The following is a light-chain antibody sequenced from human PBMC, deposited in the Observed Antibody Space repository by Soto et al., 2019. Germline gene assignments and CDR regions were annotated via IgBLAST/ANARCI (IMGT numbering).Light chain of an antibody. CDR1: QSISSW. V-gene: IGKV1-5*03. Sequence: DIQMTQSPSTLSASVGDRVTITCRASQSISSWLAWYQHKPGKAPKLLIYKASSLESGVPSRFSGSGSGTEFTLTISSLQPDDFATYYCQQYNNYPWTFSQGTKVEIK. CDR2: KAS. J-gene: IGKJ1*01. CDR3: QQYNNYPWT.